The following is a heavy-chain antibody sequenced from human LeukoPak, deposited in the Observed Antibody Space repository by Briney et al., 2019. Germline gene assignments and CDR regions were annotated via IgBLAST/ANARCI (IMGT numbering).Heavy chain of an antibody. V-gene: IGHV4-31*03. J-gene: IGHJ4*02. Sequence: SQTLSLTCTVSGGSISSGGYYWSWIRQHPGKGLEWIGYIYYSGSTYYNPTLRSRVTISIDTSKNQFSLKLTSVTAADTAVYYCARGSNWNYGPPFDYWGQGTLVTVSS. D-gene: IGHD1-7*01. CDR1: GGSISSGGYY. CDR2: IYYSGST. CDR3: ARGSNWNYGPPFDY.